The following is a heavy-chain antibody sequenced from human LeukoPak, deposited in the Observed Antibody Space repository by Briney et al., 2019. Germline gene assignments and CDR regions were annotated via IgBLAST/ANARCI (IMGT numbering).Heavy chain of an antibody. D-gene: IGHD5-24*01. CDR1: GGSISSGDSY. CDR2: INHSGST. Sequence: PSETLSLTCTVSGGSISSGDSYWSWIRQPPGKGLEWMGYINHSGSTYYNPSLKSRITISVDTSKNQFSLKLSSVTAADTAVYYCARGSRDGYNWYYFDYWGQGTLVTVSS. V-gene: IGHV4-30-4*01. J-gene: IGHJ4*02. CDR3: ARGSRDGYNWYYFDY.